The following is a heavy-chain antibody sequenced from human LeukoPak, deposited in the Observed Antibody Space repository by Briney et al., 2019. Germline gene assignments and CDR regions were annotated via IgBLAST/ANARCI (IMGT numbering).Heavy chain of an antibody. V-gene: IGHV1-18*01. J-gene: IGHJ4*02. CDR3: ARGGGTTGTTSLDY. Sequence: ASVKVSCKASGYTFTSYGINWVRQAPGQGLEWMGWISAYNGNTNYAQKLQGRVTLTTDTSTSTAYMELRSLRSDDTAVYYCARGGGTTGTTSLDYWGQGTLVTVSS. D-gene: IGHD1/OR15-1a*01. CDR2: ISAYNGNT. CDR1: GYTFTSYG.